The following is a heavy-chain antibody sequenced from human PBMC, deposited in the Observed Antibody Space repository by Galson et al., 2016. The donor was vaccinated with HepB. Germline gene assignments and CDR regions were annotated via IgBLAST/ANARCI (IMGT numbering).Heavy chain of an antibody. D-gene: IGHD1-1*01. J-gene: IGHJ4*02. V-gene: IGHV3-23*01. CDR2: ISTRRTT. Sequence: SLRLSCAASGFVFSNFGLSWVRQAPGMGLEWVASISTRRTTYYSDSVQGRFTISRDNSNNTPYLQMNGLGAEDTAVYYCAKERLVRRIFDHWGQGTLVTVSS. CDR3: AKERLVRRIFDH. CDR1: GFVFSNFG.